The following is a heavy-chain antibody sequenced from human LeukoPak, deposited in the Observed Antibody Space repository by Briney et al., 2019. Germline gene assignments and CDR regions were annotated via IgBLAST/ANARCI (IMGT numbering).Heavy chain of an antibody. V-gene: IGHV3-7*01. Sequence: PGRSLRLSRAASGFTFTDYWMTWVRQVPGKGLEWVANINRAGIESYYVDSVKGRFTISRDNAEKSLYLQMDSLRVDDTAVYYCARVGTWELQRVFNNWGQGTLVTVSS. J-gene: IGHJ4*02. CDR2: INRAGIES. CDR1: GFTFTDYW. CDR3: ARVGTWELQRVFNN. D-gene: IGHD1-26*01.